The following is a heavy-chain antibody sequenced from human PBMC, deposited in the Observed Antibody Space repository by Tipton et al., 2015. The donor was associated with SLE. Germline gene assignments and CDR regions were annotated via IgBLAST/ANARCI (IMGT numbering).Heavy chain of an antibody. CDR2: ISAYNGNT. CDR3: ERGPVGDGYNYYYYYYMDV. V-gene: IGHV1-18*01. J-gene: IGHJ6*03. D-gene: IGHD5-24*01. Sequence: QLVQSGAEVKKPGASVKVSCKASGYTFTSYGISWVRQAPGQGLECMGWISAYNGNTNYAQKLQGRVTMTTDTSTSTAYMELRSLRSDDTAVYYFERGPVGDGYNYYYYYYMDVWGKGTTVTVSS. CDR1: GYTFTSYG.